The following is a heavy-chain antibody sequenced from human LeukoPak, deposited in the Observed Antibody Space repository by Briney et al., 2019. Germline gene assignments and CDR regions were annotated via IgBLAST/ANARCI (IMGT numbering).Heavy chain of an antibody. Sequence: ASVKVSCKASGYTFTGYYMPSVPQAPGHGLECMGWINPNSGGTNYAQKFQGRVTMTRDTSISTAYMELSRLRSDDTAVYYCARIPLSSGWSRFDYWGQGTLVTVSS. D-gene: IGHD6-19*01. V-gene: IGHV1-2*02. CDR2: INPNSGGT. J-gene: IGHJ4*02. CDR3: ARIPLSSGWSRFDY. CDR1: GYTFTGYY.